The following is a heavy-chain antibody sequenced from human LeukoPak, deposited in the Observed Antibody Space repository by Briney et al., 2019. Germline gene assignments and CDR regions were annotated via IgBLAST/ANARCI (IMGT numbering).Heavy chain of an antibody. Sequence: PSETLSLTCTVSGGSISNSYWSWIRQSPGRGLEWIGEIYYSGSAKYNPSLKSRVTISVDTSKNQFSLHMSSVSAADTAVYFCARARGYCPGGSCYSGNRFGPWGQGALVVVSS. CDR3: ARARGYCPGGSCYSGNRFGP. CDR2: IYYSGSA. J-gene: IGHJ5*02. D-gene: IGHD2-15*01. CDR1: GGSISNSY. V-gene: IGHV4-59*01.